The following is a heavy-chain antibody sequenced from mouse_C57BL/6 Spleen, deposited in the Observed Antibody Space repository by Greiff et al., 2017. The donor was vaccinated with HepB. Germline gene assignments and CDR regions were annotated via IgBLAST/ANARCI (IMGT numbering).Heavy chain of an antibody. D-gene: IGHD2-3*01. CDR3: ARSYDGYSYAMDY. Sequence: QVQLQQSGPELVKPGASVKISCKASGYAFSSSWMNWVKQRPGKGLEWIGRIYPGDGDTNYNGKFKGKATLTADKSSSTAYMQLSSLTSEDSAVYVCARSYDGYSYAMDYWGQGTSVTVSS. V-gene: IGHV1-82*01. CDR1: GYAFSSSW. CDR2: IYPGDGDT. J-gene: IGHJ4*01.